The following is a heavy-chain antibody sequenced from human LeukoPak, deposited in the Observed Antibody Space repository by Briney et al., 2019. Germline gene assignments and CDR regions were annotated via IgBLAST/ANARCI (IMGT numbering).Heavy chain of an antibody. CDR3: ARSKMATITFDY. D-gene: IGHD5-24*01. CDR1: GGSISSYY. V-gene: IGHV4-59*01. CDR2: IYYSGGT. Sequence: SETLSLTCTVSGGSISSYYWSWIRQPPGKGLEWIGYIYYSGGTNYNPSLKSRVTISVVTSKNQFSLKLSSVTAADTAVYYCARSKMATITFDYWGQGTLVTVSS. J-gene: IGHJ4*02.